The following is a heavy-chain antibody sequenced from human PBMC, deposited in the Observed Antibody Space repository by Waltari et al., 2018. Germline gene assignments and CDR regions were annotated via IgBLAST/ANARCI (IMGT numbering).Heavy chain of an antibody. CDR3: VRGHRTSLY. J-gene: IGHJ4*02. CDR2: IKHDGSEN. V-gene: IGHV3-7*04. Sequence: EVQLVESGGGFVQPGGSLRLSCAASGFPFPTSWMPWVRQAPGKGLEWVANIKHDGSENYYVDSVKGRFIISRDNARNSVYLQMNSLRAEDTAVYYCVRGHRTSLYWGQGTLVTVSS. D-gene: IGHD2-8*01. CDR1: GFPFPTSW.